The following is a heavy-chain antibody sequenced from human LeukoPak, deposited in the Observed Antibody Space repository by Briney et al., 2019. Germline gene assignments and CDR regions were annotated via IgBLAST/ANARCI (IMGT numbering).Heavy chain of an antibody. CDR3: ARQIPEYYYDSRAEAFDI. CDR1: GYSFTSYW. V-gene: IGHV5-51*01. D-gene: IGHD3-22*01. CDR2: IYPGDSDT. J-gene: IGHJ3*02. Sequence: GGSLKISCQGSGYSFTSYWIGWVRQLPGKGLEWMGIIYPGDSDTRYSPSFQGQVTISADKSISIAYLQWSSLKASDTAMYYCARQIPEYYYDSRAEAFDIWGQGTMVTVSS.